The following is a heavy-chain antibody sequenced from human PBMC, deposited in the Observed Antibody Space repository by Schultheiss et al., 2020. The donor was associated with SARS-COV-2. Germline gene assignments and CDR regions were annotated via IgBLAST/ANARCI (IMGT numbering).Heavy chain of an antibody. Sequence: SQTLSLTCTVSGGSISGYYWSWIRQPPGKGLEWIGYIYYSGSTYYNPSLKSRVTISVDTSKNQFSLKLSSVTAADTAVYYCARHLRDSSGWVDYWGQGTLVTVSS. CDR2: IYYSGST. D-gene: IGHD6-19*01. CDR1: GGSISGYY. V-gene: IGHV4-59*08. J-gene: IGHJ4*02. CDR3: ARHLRDSSGWVDY.